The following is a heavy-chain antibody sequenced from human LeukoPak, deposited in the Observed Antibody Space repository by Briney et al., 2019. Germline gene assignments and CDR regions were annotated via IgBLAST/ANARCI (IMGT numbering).Heavy chain of an antibody. V-gene: IGHV4-34*01. Sequence: SETLSLTCAVYGGSFSGYYWSWIRQPPGKGLEWIGEINHSGSTNYNPSLKSRVTISLDTSKNQFSLKLSSVTAADTAVYYCARGGITMIVPAFDIWGQGTMVTVSS. CDR3: ARGGITMIVPAFDI. CDR1: GGSFSGYY. CDR2: INHSGST. D-gene: IGHD3-22*01. J-gene: IGHJ3*02.